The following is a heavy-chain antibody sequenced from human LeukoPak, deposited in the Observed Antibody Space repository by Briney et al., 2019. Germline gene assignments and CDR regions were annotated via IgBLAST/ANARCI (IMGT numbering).Heavy chain of an antibody. Sequence: GGSLRLSCAASGFTFDDYAMHWVRQAPGKGLEWVSGISWNSGSIGYADSVKGRFTISRDNAKNSLYLQMNSLRAEDTALYYCARDSITMVRGIAKEYFQHWGQGTLVTVSS. V-gene: IGHV3-9*01. D-gene: IGHD3-10*01. CDR3: ARDSITMVRGIAKEYFQH. CDR1: GFTFDDYA. CDR2: ISWNSGSI. J-gene: IGHJ1*01.